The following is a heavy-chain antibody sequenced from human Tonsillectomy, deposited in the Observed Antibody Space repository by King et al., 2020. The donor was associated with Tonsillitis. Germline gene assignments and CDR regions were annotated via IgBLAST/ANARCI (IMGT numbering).Heavy chain of an antibody. Sequence: QLQESGPGLVKPSETLSLTCSVSGDSIRTYYWSWIRQPPGEGLEGIVYIYYNGGTNYNPSHQSRVTISVETSKTQFSLNPHSLTAADTAVYYCARGPNGGNLLFDIWGQGTVVTVSS. D-gene: IGHD4-23*01. CDR1: GDSIRTYY. V-gene: IGHV4-59*01. J-gene: IGHJ3*02. CDR3: ARGPNGGNLLFDI. CDR2: IYYNGGT.